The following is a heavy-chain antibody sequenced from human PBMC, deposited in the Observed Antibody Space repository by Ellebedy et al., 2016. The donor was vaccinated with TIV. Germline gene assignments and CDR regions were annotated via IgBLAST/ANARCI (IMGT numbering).Heavy chain of an antibody. CDR1: GCSISSYY. CDR3: ARDFGPYYYDSGTIGAS. J-gene: IGHJ5*01. Sequence: MPSETLSLTCDVNGCSISSYYWSWIRQPPGKGLEWLGYVFHTGATHYNPSLGIRVTMSIHTSKTQFSLSLTSVTAADTAVYYCARDFGPYYYDSGTIGASWGPGTLVIVSS. D-gene: IGHD3-10*01. V-gene: IGHV4-59*01. CDR2: VFHTGAT.